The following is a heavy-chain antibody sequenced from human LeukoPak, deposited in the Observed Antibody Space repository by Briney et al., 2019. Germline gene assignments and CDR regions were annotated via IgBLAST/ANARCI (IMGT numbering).Heavy chain of an antibody. D-gene: IGHD1-26*01. CDR2: SNPSSGS. CDR1: GYSFTNYH. Sequence: ASVKVSCKTSGYSFTNYHIHWVRQAPGQGLEWMGISNPSSGSFQGRVTITRDTSTSTAYMELSSLRSEDTAVYYCARERSGSYEFDYWGQGTLVTASS. V-gene: IGHV1-46*01. J-gene: IGHJ4*02. CDR3: ARERSGSYEFDY.